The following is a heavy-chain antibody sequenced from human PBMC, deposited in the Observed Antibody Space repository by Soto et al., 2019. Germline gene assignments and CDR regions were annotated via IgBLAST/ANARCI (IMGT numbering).Heavy chain of an antibody. CDR1: GYSISSSNW. V-gene: IGHV4-28*01. CDR2: IYYSGST. Sequence: QVQLQESGPGLVKPSDTLSLTCAVSGYSISSSNWWGWIRQPPGKGLEWIGYIYYSGSTYYNPSLKSRVTMSVDTSKNQFSLKLSSVTAVDTAVYYCAVGGIVTERGSDFDYWGQGTLVTVSS. D-gene: IGHD3-16*01. J-gene: IGHJ4*02. CDR3: AVGGIVTERGSDFDY.